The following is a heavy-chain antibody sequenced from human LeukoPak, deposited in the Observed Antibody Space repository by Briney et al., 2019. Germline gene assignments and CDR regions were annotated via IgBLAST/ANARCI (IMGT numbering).Heavy chain of an antibody. V-gene: IGHV3-66*01. Sequence: GGSLRLSCAASGFTVSSNYMSWVRQAPGKGLEWVSVIYSGGDTYYADSVKGRFTISRDNSKNMIYLEMSSLKAEDTAVYYCAKERNLEIAVAGTIFDYWGQGTLVTVSS. CDR2: IYSGGDT. CDR1: GFTVSSNY. J-gene: IGHJ4*02. CDR3: AKERNLEIAVAGTIFDY. D-gene: IGHD6-19*01.